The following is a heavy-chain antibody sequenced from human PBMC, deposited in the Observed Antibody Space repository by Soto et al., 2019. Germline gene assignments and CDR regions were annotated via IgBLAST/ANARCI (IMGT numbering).Heavy chain of an antibody. V-gene: IGHV3-53*04. D-gene: IGHD3-10*01. CDR2: IYSGGST. CDR1: GFTVSSNY. Sequence: EVQLVESGGGLVQPGGSLRLSCAASGFTVSSNYMSWVRQTPGKGLEWVSVIYSGGSTYYADSVKGRFTISRHNSKNTLYLQMNSLRAEDTALYYCARSGHYYGSGISGMDVWGQGTTVTVSS. J-gene: IGHJ6*02. CDR3: ARSGHYYGSGISGMDV.